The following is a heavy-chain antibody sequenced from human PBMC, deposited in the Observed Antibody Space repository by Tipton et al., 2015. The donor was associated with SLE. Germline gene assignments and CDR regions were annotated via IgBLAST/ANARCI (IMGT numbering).Heavy chain of an antibody. CDR3: ARDRYYYMDV. V-gene: IGHV4-59*12. J-gene: IGHJ6*03. CDR2: IYHSGST. Sequence: TLSLTCTVSGGSISSYYWSWIRQPPGKGLEWIGYIYHSGSTNYNPSLKSRVTISVDTSKNQFSLKLSSVTAADTAVYYCARDRYYYMDVWGKGTTVTVSS. CDR1: GGSISSYY.